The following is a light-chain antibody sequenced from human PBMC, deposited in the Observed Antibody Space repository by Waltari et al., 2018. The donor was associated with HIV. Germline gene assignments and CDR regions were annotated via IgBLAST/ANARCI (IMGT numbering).Light chain of an antibody. CDR1: QSVSSY. V-gene: IGKV3-11*01. Sequence: EIVLTQSPATLSLSPGERATLSCRASQSVSSYLAWYQQEPGQAPRLLLYDASNRATGIPARFSGSGSGTDFTLTISSLEPEDFAVYYCQQRSNWPPLFTFGPGTKVDIK. J-gene: IGKJ3*01. CDR2: DAS. CDR3: QQRSNWPPLFT.